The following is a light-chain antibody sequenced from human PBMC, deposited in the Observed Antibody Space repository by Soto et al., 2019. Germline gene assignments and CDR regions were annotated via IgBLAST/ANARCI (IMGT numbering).Light chain of an antibody. CDR2: AAS. Sequence: DIQLTQSPSFLSASVGYRFTITCRASQVISSNLAWYQQKPGKAPKLLIYAASTLQSGVPSRFSGSGSGTDFTLTISSLQPDDFATYYCQHYNSYSEAFGQGTKVDIK. J-gene: IGKJ1*01. CDR1: QVISSN. V-gene: IGKV1-9*01. CDR3: QHYNSYSEA.